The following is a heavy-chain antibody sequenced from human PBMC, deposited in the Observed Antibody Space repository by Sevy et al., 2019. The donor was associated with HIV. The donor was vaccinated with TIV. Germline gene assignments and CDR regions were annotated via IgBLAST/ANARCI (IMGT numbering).Heavy chain of an antibody. V-gene: IGHV3-21*01. J-gene: IGHJ4*02. CDR1: GFTLSNYI. Sequence: GGSLRLSCAASGFTLSNYIMNWVRQAPGKGLEWVSSITSSSDYIYDAYSVKGRFTISRDNAKNSLYLQMNSLRAEDTAVYYCARDRRTLNYYASSGYNYYFDYWGQGTLVTVSS. CDR2: ITSSSDYI. D-gene: IGHD3-22*01. CDR3: ARDRRTLNYYASSGYNYYFDY.